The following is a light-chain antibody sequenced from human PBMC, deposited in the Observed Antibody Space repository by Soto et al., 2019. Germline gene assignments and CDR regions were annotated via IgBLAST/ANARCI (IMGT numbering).Light chain of an antibody. CDR1: QSVGSF. Sequence: IVLTQSPSTLSLSPGERATLSCRASQSVGSFLAWYQQKRGQAPRLLIYDASNMATGIPARFSGSGSGTDFTLTISSLEPEDFTVYYCQQRSSWPWTFGQGTKVEIK. J-gene: IGKJ1*01. V-gene: IGKV3-11*01. CDR3: QQRSSWPWT. CDR2: DAS.